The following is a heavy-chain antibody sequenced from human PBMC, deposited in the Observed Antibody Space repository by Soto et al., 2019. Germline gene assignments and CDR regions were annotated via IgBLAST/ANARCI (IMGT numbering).Heavy chain of an antibody. J-gene: IGHJ4*02. CDR2: IYYSGST. Sequence: SETLSLTCTVSGGSISSSSYYWGWIRQPPGKGLEWIGSIYYSGSTYYNPSLKSRVTISVDTSKNQFSLKLSSVTAADTAVYYCARLGDTAMDLDYWGQGTLVTVSS. CDR1: GGSISSSSYY. CDR3: ARLGDTAMDLDY. D-gene: IGHD5-18*01. V-gene: IGHV4-39*01.